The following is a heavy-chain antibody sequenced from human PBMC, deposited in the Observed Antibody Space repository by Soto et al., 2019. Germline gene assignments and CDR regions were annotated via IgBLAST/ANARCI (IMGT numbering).Heavy chain of an antibody. V-gene: IGHV4-59*01. CDR3: ARASYYYNSTGYYYSGFDN. CDR1: GDSISRYY. D-gene: IGHD3-22*01. CDR2: IYYSGTT. Sequence: VTLSLTCTVSGDSISRYYWSWIRQPPGKGLEWIGYIYYSGTTNYNPSLKSRVTISVDTSQSQFSLTLTAVTAADTAVYFCARASYYYNSTGYYYSGFDNWGQGTQVPVSS. J-gene: IGHJ4*02.